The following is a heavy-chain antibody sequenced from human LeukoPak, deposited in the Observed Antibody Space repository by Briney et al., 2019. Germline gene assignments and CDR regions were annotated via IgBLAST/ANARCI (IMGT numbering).Heavy chain of an antibody. CDR2: ISGSSSHT. J-gene: IGHJ6*02. V-gene: IGHV3-11*05. CDR1: GFTFSDYY. CDR3: ARDAPATNYYGMDV. Sequence: TGGSLRLSCAASGFTFSDYYMSWIRQAPGKGLEWVSYISGSSSHTNYADSVKGRFTISRDNAKNSLYLQMNSLRAEDTAVYYGARDAPATNYYGMDVWGQGTTVTVSS. D-gene: IGHD4-11*01.